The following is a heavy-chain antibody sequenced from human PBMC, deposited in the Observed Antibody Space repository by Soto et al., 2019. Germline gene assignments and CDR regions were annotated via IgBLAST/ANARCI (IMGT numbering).Heavy chain of an antibody. D-gene: IGHD3-10*01. J-gene: IGHJ6*02. CDR1: GFTFDDHA. CDR3: AKDSYYYGSGSYNGMDV. V-gene: IGHV3-9*01. CDR2: ISWNSGSI. Sequence: EVQLVESGGGLVQPGRSLRLSCAASGFTFDDHAMHWVRQAPGKGLEWVSGISWNSGSIGYADSVKGRFTISRDNAKNSLYLQMNSLRAEDTALYYCAKDSYYYGSGSYNGMDVWGQGTTVTVSS.